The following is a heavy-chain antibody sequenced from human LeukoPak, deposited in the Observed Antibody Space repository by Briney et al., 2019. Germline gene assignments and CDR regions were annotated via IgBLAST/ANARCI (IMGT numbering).Heavy chain of an antibody. CDR1: GGSLSSYY. J-gene: IGHJ3*02. D-gene: IGHD3-22*01. CDR3: ARVHDSSGYRGAFDI. Sequence: SETLSLTCTVSGGSLSSYYWSWIWQPAGKGLEWIGRIYTSGSTNYNPSLKSRVTMSVDTSKNQFSLKLSSVTAADTAVYYCARVHDSSGYRGAFDIWGQGTMVTVSS. CDR2: IYTSGST. V-gene: IGHV4-4*07.